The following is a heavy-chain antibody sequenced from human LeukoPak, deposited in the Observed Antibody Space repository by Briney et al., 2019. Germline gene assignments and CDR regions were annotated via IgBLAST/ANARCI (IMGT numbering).Heavy chain of an antibody. CDR3: AKRGVVIRVILVGFHKEAYYFDS. CDR1: GITLSNYG. V-gene: IGHV3-23*01. J-gene: IGHJ4*02. Sequence: GGSLRLSCAVSGITLSNYGMSWVRQAPGKGPEWVAGISDSGGRTNYADSVKGRFTISRDNPKNTLYLQMNSLRVEDTAVYFCAKRGVVIRVILVGFHKEAYYFDSWGQGALVTVSS. CDR2: ISDSGGRT. D-gene: IGHD3-22*01.